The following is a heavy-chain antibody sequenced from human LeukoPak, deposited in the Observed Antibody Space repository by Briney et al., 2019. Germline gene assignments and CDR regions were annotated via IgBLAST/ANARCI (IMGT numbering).Heavy chain of an antibody. J-gene: IGHJ5*02. CDR2: ISGGGGST. CDR1: GFTFTSYS. CDR3: AKDRIQEGLDP. Sequence: GGSLRLSCAASGFTFTSYSMNWVRQAPGKGLEWVSTISGGGGSTYYADSVKGRFTISRDNSKNTLYLQMNSLRAEDTAVYYCAKDRIQEGLDPWGQGTLVTVSS. V-gene: IGHV3-23*01.